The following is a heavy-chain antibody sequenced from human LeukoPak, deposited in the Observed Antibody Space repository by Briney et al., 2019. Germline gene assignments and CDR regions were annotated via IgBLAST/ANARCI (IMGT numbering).Heavy chain of an antibody. CDR3: AKDYFGSLEY. V-gene: IGHV3-74*03. CDR1: GFAFSVSW. J-gene: IGHJ4*02. Sequence: GGSLRLSCAASGFAFSVSWMHWVRQAAGKGLVWVSVIKSDGGTAYADSVKGRFTISRDNAKNTVYLQMNSLRDEDTAVYYCAKDYFGSLEYWGQGTLVTVSS. CDR2: IKSDGGT. D-gene: IGHD2/OR15-2a*01.